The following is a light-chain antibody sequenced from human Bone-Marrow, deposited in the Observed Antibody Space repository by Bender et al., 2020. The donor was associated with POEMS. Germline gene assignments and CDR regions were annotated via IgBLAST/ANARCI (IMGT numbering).Light chain of an antibody. J-gene: IGLJ2*01. Sequence: QSALTQPPSASGSRGQSVTISCTGTSSDVGGYNYVSWYQVHPGRAPKLMIYDASNRPSGVSTRFSGFKSGNTASLTISGLQAEDEGDYYCCSYTSSSTLIFGGGTKLTVL. V-gene: IGLV2-14*03. CDR2: DAS. CDR3: CSYTSSSTLI. CDR1: SSDVGGYNY.